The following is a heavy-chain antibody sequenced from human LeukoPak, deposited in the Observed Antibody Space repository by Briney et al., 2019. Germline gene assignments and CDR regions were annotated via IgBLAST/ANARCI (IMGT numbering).Heavy chain of an antibody. CDR3: ARYPYGLFGEYFQH. V-gene: IGHV4-38-2*02. J-gene: IGHJ1*01. D-gene: IGHD3-10*01. Sequence: PSETLSLTCTVSGYSISSGYFWGWIRQPPGKGLEWIGTIYHSGSTYYNPSLKSRVTMSVDTSKNQFSLKLTSVTAADTAVYYCARYPYGLFGEYFQHWGQGTLVIVS. CDR1: GYSISSGYF. CDR2: IYHSGST.